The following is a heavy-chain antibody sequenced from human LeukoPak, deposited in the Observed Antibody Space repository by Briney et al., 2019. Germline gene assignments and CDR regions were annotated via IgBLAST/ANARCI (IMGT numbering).Heavy chain of an antibody. D-gene: IGHD1-26*01. CDR2: INSDGGRT. Sequence: GGSLRLSCSASGFTFSSFAMFWVRQAPGKGLEYVSGINSDGGRTNYADSVKARFTISRDNSKVTLYLQMTSLRPEDTAIYYCVKDPSGNYFYFDYWGQGTLVTVSS. CDR1: GFTFSSFA. CDR3: VKDPSGNYFYFDY. J-gene: IGHJ4*02. V-gene: IGHV3-64D*09.